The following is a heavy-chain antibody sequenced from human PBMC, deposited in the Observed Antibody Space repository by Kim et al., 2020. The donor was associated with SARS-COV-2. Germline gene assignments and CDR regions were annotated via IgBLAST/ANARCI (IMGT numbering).Heavy chain of an antibody. D-gene: IGHD5-12*01. Sequence: GGSLRLSCAASGFTFNDYAMHWVRQAPGKGLEWVSGICWNSGSIGYADSVKGRFTISRDNAKNSLYLQMNSLRAEDTALYYCAKGVSITSYFDYWGQGTLVSVSS. J-gene: IGHJ4*02. V-gene: IGHV3-9*01. CDR1: GFTFNDYA. CDR3: AKGVSITSYFDY. CDR2: ICWNSGSI.